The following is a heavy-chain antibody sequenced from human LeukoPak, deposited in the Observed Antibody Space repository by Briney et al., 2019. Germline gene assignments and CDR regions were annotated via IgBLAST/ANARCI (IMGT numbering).Heavy chain of an antibody. CDR2: ISGGGDIT. J-gene: IGHJ4*02. D-gene: IGHD2-21*02. CDR3: VREDTPATANY. CDR1: GCNFANHS. V-gene: IGHV3-23*01. Sequence: PGGFLRLSCSASGCNFANHSMSWVRKTPGKGLEWRLAISGGGDITYYADSVTGRFTISRDNSKDTLFLQMHSLRPGDTAVYYCVREDTPATANYWGQGTLVTISS.